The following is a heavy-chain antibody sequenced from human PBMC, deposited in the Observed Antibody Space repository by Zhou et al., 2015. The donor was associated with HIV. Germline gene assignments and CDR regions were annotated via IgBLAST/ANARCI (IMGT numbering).Heavy chain of an antibody. J-gene: IGHJ6*02. D-gene: IGHD6-13*01. Sequence: QVQLVQSGAEVKKPGSSVKVSCKASGGTFSSYAISWVRQAPGQGLEWMGGIIPIFGTANYAQKFQGRVTITADESTSTAYMELSSLRSEDTAVYYCARGGIMGQQLATLYYYYGMDVWGQGTTVTVSS. CDR1: GGTFSSYA. CDR3: ARGGIMGQQLATLYYYYGMDV. CDR2: IIPIFGTA. V-gene: IGHV1-69*12.